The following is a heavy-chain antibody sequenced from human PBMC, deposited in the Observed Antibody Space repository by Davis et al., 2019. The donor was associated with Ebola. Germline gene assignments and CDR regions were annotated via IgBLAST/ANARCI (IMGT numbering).Heavy chain of an antibody. V-gene: IGHV1-69*13. D-gene: IGHD6-13*01. CDR1: GGTFSSYA. CDR3: AEGIAAAGGFDY. J-gene: IGHJ4*02. Sequence: SVKVSCKASGGTFSSYAISWVRQAPGQGLEWMGGIIPIFGTANYAQKFQGRVTITADESTSTAYMELSSLRSEDTAVYYCAEGIAAAGGFDYWGQGTLVTVSS. CDR2: IIPIFGTA.